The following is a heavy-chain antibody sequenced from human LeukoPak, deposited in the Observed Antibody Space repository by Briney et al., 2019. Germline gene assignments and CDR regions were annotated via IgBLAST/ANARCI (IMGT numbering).Heavy chain of an antibody. J-gene: IGHJ4*02. CDR3: ASGEWPQDY. CDR1: GFTVSGNY. D-gene: IGHD3-10*01. V-gene: IGHV3-53*01. CDR2: IYAGGNT. Sequence: QPGGSLRLSCAASGFTVSGNYMTWVRQAPGRGLEWVSLIYAGGNTYYPASVKGRFTISRDNSKNTLYLQMNSLRAEDTAVYYCASGEWPQDYWGQRTLVTVSS.